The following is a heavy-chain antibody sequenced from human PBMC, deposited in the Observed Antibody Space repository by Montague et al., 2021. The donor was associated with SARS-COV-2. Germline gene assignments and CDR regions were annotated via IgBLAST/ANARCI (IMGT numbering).Heavy chain of an antibody. CDR1: GGSISSSSYY. V-gene: IGHV4-39*07. J-gene: IGHJ5*02. Sequence: SETLSLTCTVSGGSISSSSYYWGWIRQPPGKGLEWIGSIYYSGSTYYNPSLKSRVTISVDTSKNQFSLKLSSVTAEDTAVYYCANLWVIEEVTIFGVVTTHNWFDPWGQGTLVTVSS. D-gene: IGHD3-3*01. CDR2: IYYSGST. CDR3: ANLWVIEEVTIFGVVTTHNWFDP.